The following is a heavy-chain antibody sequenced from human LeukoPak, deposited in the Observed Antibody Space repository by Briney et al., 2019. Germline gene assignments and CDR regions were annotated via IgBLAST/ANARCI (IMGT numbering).Heavy chain of an antibody. D-gene: IGHD3-16*01. CDR3: ARALGFTSGYYYYMDV. CDR2: INPNSGGT. CDR1: GYTFTSYY. V-gene: IGHV1-2*02. Sequence: GASVKVSCKASGYTFTSYYMHWVRQAPGQGLEWMGWINPNSGGTNYAQKFQGRVTMTRDTSISTAYMELSRLRSDDTAVYYCARALGFTSGYYYYMDVWGKGTTVTVSS. J-gene: IGHJ6*03.